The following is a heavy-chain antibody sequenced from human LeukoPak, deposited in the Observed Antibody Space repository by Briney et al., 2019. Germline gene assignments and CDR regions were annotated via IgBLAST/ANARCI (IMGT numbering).Heavy chain of an antibody. Sequence: SETLSLTCAVSGYSIRSSNWWGWIRQPPGKGLEWIGYIFYSGSTYYNPSLKSRVTMSVDTSKNQFSLKLSSVTAVDTAVYYCARHTDDYGGNGPFDYWGQGTLVTVSS. V-gene: IGHV4-28*01. J-gene: IGHJ4*02. D-gene: IGHD4-23*01. CDR2: IFYSGST. CDR1: GYSIRSSNW. CDR3: ARHTDDYGGNGPFDY.